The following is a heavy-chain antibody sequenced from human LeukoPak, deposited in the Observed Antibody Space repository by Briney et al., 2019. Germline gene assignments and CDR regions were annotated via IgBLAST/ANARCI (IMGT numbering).Heavy chain of an antibody. CDR1: GFTFSNYW. D-gene: IGHD3-10*01. J-gene: IGHJ4*02. CDR2: INVDGSTT. Sequence: GGSLRLSCAASGFTFSNYWMHWVRQAPGKGLVWVSRINVDGSTTDYADSVKGRFTISRDTAKNTLYVQVNSLRAEDTAVYYCARGALSFYGSGSFQYWGQGSLVTVSS. V-gene: IGHV3-74*01. CDR3: ARGALSFYGSGSFQY.